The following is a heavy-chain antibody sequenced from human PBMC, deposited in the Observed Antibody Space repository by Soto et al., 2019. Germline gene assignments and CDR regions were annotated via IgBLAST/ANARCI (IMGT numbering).Heavy chain of an antibody. CDR1: GGSISSGSYS. CDR2: IYHSGST. CDR3: ARGRDKTYYYDSSGYYFDY. D-gene: IGHD3-22*01. J-gene: IGHJ4*02. Sequence: SDTLSITCTVSGGSISSGSYSWSWIRQPPGKGLEWIVYIYHSGSTNYNPSLKSRVTISVDKSKNQFSLKLSSVTAADTAVYYCARGRDKTYYYDSSGYYFDYWGQGTLVTSPQ. V-gene: IGHV4-30-2*01.